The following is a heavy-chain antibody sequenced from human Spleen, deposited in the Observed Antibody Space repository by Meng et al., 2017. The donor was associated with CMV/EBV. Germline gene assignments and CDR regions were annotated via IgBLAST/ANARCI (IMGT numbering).Heavy chain of an antibody. CDR2: IYYSGST. CDR3: ARGSGSYYFDY. CDR1: GGSVSSGSYY. D-gene: IGHD1-26*01. V-gene: IGHV4-61*01. J-gene: IGHJ4*02. Sequence: GSLRLSCTVSGGSVSSGSYYWSWIRQPPGKGLEWIGYIYYSGSTNYNPSLKSRVTISVDTSKNQFSLKLSSVTAADTAVYYCARGSGSYYFDYWGQGTLVTVSS.